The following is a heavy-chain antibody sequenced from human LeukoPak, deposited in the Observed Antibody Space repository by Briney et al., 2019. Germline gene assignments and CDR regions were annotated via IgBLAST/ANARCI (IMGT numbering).Heavy chain of an antibody. J-gene: IGHJ5*02. CDR3: AKDRDDSSGYLNWFDP. Sequence: PGGSLRLSCAASGFTFSSYSMNWVRQAPGKGLEWVSYISSSSSTIYYADSVKGRFTISRDNSKNTLYLQMNSLRAEDTAVYYCAKDRDDSSGYLNWFDPWGQGTLVTVSS. V-gene: IGHV3-48*01. D-gene: IGHD3-22*01. CDR2: ISSSSSTI. CDR1: GFTFSSYS.